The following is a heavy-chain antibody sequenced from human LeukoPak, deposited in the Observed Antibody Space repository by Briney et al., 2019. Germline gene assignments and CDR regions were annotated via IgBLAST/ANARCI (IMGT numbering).Heavy chain of an antibody. V-gene: IGHV3-30*02. J-gene: IGHJ4*02. CDR1: GFSFSSYG. CDR3: AKTPLWFGEKLPIDY. Sequence: GGSLRLSCAASGFSFSSYGMHWVRQAPGKGLEWVALIRNGGTNKYYADSVKGRFTIFRDNSKNTLYLHMNSLRTEDTAVYYCAKTPLWFGEKLPIDYWGQGTLVTVSS. CDR2: IRNGGTNK. D-gene: IGHD3-10*01.